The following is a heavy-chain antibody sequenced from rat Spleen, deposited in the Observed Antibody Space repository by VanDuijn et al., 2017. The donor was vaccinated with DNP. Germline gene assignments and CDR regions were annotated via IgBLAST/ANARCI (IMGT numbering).Heavy chain of an antibody. V-gene: IGHV5S11*01. CDR1: GFIFRNNG. D-gene: IGHD1-7*01. Sequence: EVQLVESGGGLVQPGRSLKLSCAASGFIFRNNGLAWVRRTPTKGLEWVASISPSGSNTYYRDSVKGRFTISRDNAESILYLQMDSLRSEETATYYCARQSVSYYFDYWGQGVMVTVSS. J-gene: IGHJ2*01. CDR3: ARQSVSYYFDY. CDR2: ISPSGSNT.